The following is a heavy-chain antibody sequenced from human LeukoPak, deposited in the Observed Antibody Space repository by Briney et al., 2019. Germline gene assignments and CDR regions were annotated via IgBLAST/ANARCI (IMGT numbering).Heavy chain of an antibody. V-gene: IGHV1-69*13. Sequence: GASVKVSCKASGGTFSSYAISWVRQAPGQGLGWMGGIIPIFGTANYAQKFQGRVTITADESTSTAYMELSSLRSEDTAVYYCALHSSSWTYNWFDPWGQGTLVTVSS. CDR3: ALHSSSWTYNWFDP. CDR2: IIPIFGTA. CDR1: GGTFSSYA. J-gene: IGHJ5*02. D-gene: IGHD6-13*01.